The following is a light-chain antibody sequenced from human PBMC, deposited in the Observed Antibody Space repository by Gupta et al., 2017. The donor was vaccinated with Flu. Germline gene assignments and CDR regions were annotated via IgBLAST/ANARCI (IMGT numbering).Light chain of an antibody. Sequence: QSALTQPPSASGSPGQSVTNSCTGTSSDVGGYNYVSWYQQHPGKAPTYIFYEVSNRPAGVPDRFSGSKSGNTASLTVSVLQDEDEADYYCSSYAGSNNFVFGTGTKVTVL. CDR1: SSDVGGYNY. CDR2: EVS. J-gene: IGLJ1*01. CDR3: SSYAGSNNFV. V-gene: IGLV2-8*01.